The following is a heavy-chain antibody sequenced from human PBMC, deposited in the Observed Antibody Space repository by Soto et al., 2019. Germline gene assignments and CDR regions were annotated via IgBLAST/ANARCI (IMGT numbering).Heavy chain of an antibody. CDR3: ARWWGGDSSRHHGGYGMDV. D-gene: IGHD6-13*01. CDR1: GGSISSSNW. Sequence: QVQLQESGPGLVKPSGTLSLTCAVSGGSISSSNWWSWVRQPPGKGLEWIGEIYHSGSTNYNPSLRSGVTISVDKPKNKFSLELSSVTAADTAVYYCARWWGGDSSRHHGGYGMDVWGQGTTVTVSS. J-gene: IGHJ6*02. CDR2: IYHSGST. V-gene: IGHV4-4*02.